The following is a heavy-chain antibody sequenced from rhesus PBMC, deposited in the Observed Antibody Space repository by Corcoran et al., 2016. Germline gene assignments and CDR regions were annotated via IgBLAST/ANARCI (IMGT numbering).Heavy chain of an antibody. CDR2: IYGSSGST. Sequence: QVQLQESGPGMVKPSETLSLTCAVSGGSISDHYYWNWIRQPPGKGLEWIGNIYGSSGSTYYNPSLKSRVTISKDTSKNQFSLKLSSVTAADTAVYFCAREGTVSYFDHWGQGVLVTVSS. CDR1: GGSISDHYY. V-gene: IGHV4S9*01. J-gene: IGHJ4*01. CDR3: AREGTVSYFDH. D-gene: IGHD5-24*01.